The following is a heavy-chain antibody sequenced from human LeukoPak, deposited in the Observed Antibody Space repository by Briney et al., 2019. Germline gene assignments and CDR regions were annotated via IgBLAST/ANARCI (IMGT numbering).Heavy chain of an antibody. CDR1: GFTFSTYS. Sequence: GGSLRLSCAASGFTFSTYSMNWVRQAPGKGLEWVSSISRSSSYIYYADSVKGRFTISRDNAKNSLYLQMNSLRAEDTAVYYCARDFSGTSSSWYWDSYYYYYMDVWGKGTTVTISS. V-gene: IGHV3-21*01. CDR3: ARDFSGTSSSWYWDSYYYYYMDV. CDR2: ISRSSSYI. D-gene: IGHD6-13*01. J-gene: IGHJ6*03.